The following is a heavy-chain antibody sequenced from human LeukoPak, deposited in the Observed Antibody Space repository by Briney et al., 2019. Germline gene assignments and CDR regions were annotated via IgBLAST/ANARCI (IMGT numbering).Heavy chain of an antibody. Sequence: PGGSLRLSCAASGFTFSSYAMSWVRQAPGKGLKWVSAISGSGGGTYYADSVKGRFTISRDNSKNTLYLQMNSLRAEDTAVYYCAKDYYGSGSYPFDYWGPGTLVTVSS. D-gene: IGHD3-10*01. CDR2: ISGSGGGT. CDR1: GFTFSSYA. V-gene: IGHV3-23*01. CDR3: AKDYYGSGSYPFDY. J-gene: IGHJ4*02.